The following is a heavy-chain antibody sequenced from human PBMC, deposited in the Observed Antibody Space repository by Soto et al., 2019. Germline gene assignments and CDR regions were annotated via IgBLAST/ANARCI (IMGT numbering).Heavy chain of an antibody. Sequence: PSETLSLTCAVYGGSFSGYYWSWIRQPPGKGLEWIGEINHSGSTNYNPSLKSRVTISVDTSKNQFSLKLSSVTAADTAVYYCARGRPSCSGGSSYVDYWGQGTLVTVSS. CDR2: INHSGST. CDR1: GGSFSGYY. V-gene: IGHV4-34*01. D-gene: IGHD2-15*01. J-gene: IGHJ4*02. CDR3: ARGRPSCSGGSSYVDY.